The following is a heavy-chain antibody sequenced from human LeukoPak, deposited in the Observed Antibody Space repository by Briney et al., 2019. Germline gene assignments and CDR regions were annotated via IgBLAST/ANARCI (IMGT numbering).Heavy chain of an antibody. V-gene: IGHV4-59*01. CDR3: AREVHSSSSGNWFDP. CDR2: IYYSGST. CDR1: GGSISSYY. D-gene: IGHD6-6*01. J-gene: IGHJ5*02. Sequence: SETLSLTCTVSGGSISSYYWSWIRQPPGKGLEWIGYIYYSGSTNYNPSLKSRVTISVDTSKNQFSLKLSSVNAADTAVYYCAREVHSSSSGNWFDPWGQGTLVTVSS.